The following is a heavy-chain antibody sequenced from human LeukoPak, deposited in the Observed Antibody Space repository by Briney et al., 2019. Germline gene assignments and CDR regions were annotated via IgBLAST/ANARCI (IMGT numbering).Heavy chain of an antibody. CDR1: GGSISSYY. D-gene: IGHD3-22*01. Sequence: SETLSLTCTVSGGSISSYYWSWIRQPAGKGLEWIGRIYTSGSTNYNPSLKSRVTMSVDTSKNQFSLKPSSVTAADTAVYYCARDWSSSGYRELSNWFDPWGQGTLVTVSS. V-gene: IGHV4-4*07. J-gene: IGHJ5*02. CDR2: IYTSGST. CDR3: ARDWSSSGYRELSNWFDP.